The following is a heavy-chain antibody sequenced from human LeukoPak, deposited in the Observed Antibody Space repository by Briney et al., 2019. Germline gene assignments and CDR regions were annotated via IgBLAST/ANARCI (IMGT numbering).Heavy chain of an antibody. V-gene: IGHV3-74*01. D-gene: IGHD6-13*01. Sequence: LTGGSLRLSCAASGFTFSSYWMHWVRQAPGKGLVWVSRINSDGSSTSYADSVRGRLTISRDNAKNTLYLQMNSLRAEDTAVYYCARARYNSSWSDYWGQGTLVTVSS. J-gene: IGHJ4*02. CDR3: ARARYNSSWSDY. CDR1: GFTFSSYW. CDR2: INSDGSST.